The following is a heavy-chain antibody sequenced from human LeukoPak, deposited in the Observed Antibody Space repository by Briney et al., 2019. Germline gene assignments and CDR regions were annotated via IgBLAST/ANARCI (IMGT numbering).Heavy chain of an antibody. CDR3: ATAPGYSSSLTFDY. J-gene: IGHJ4*02. Sequence: ASVKVSCKASGYTFTSYGISWVRQAPGQGLEWMGWISAYNGNTNYAQKLQGRVTMTTDTSTSTAYMELRSLRSEDTAVYYCATAPGYSSSLTFDYWGQGTLVTVSS. V-gene: IGHV1-18*01. D-gene: IGHD6-13*01. CDR1: GYTFTSYG. CDR2: ISAYNGNT.